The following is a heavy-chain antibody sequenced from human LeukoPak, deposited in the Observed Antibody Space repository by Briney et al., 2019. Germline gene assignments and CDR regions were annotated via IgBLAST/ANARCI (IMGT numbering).Heavy chain of an antibody. CDR2: ISGSGDNT. Sequence: GGSLRLSRSPSGFNFNNYAMNWVRLAPGKGLEWLSSISGSGDNTYYTDAVKGRFTISRDNSKNTLYLQMNSLRDEDTAVYYCAKSATVLLWFGELFDPYYFDYWGQGTLVTVSS. CDR3: AKSATVLLWFGELFDPYYFDY. CDR1: GFNFNNYA. J-gene: IGHJ4*02. D-gene: IGHD3-10*01. V-gene: IGHV3-23*01.